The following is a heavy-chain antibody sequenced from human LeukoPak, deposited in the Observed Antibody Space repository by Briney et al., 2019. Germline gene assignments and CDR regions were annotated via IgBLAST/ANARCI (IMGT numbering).Heavy chain of an antibody. CDR3: AREGGSYKHFDD. V-gene: IGHV1-46*04. J-gene: IGHJ4*02. D-gene: IGHD3-10*01. CDR2: INPDDDSI. CDR1: EDTFTRHY. Sequence: GASVKASCKASEDTFTRHYIHWVRQAPGQGLEWIGLINPDDDSIDYTQKLRGRITVTRDRSTSTVYMELKSLRSDDTALYYCAREGGSYKHFDDWGQGSLVTVSS.